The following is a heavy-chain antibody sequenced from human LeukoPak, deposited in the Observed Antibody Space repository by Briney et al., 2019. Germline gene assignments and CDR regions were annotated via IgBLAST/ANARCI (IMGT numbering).Heavy chain of an antibody. CDR1: GFTFSSYA. J-gene: IGHJ6*02. CDR2: ISYDGSNK. D-gene: IGHD6-13*01. V-gene: IGHV3-30*04. Sequence: GRSLRLFCAASGFTFSSYAMHWVRQAPGKGLEWVAVISYDGSNKYYADSVKGRFTISRDNSKNTLYLQMNSLRAEDTAVYYCARDSYSSSAPDYIHYYYYYGMDVWGQGTTVTVSS. CDR3: ARDSYSSSAPDYIHYYYYYGMDV.